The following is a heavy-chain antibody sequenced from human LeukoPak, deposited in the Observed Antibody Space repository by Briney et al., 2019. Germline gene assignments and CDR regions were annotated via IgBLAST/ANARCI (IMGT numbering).Heavy chain of an antibody. V-gene: IGHV4-34*01. J-gene: IGHJ4*02. CDR1: GGSLSGYY. CDR3: ARVAYYVWGSYRKYFDY. Sequence: SETLSLTCAVYGGSLSGYYWSWIRQPPGKGLEWIGEINHSGSTNYNPSLKSRVTISVDTSKNQFSLKLSSVTAADTAVYYCARVAYYVWGSYRKYFDYWGQGTLVTVSS. D-gene: IGHD3-16*02. CDR2: INHSGST.